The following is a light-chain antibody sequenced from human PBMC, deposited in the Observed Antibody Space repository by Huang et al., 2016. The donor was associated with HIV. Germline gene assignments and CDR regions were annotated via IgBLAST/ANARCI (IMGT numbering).Light chain of an antibody. CDR2: DAS. V-gene: IGKV3-11*01. CDR1: QSVSSY. Sequence: EIVLTQSPATLSLSPGERATLSCRASQSVSSYLAWYRQKPGQAPRLLIYDASNRATGIPARFSGSGSGTAFTLTISSLEPEDFAVYYCQQRSNWPPGLTFGGGTKVEIK. J-gene: IGKJ4*01. CDR3: QQRSNWPPGLT.